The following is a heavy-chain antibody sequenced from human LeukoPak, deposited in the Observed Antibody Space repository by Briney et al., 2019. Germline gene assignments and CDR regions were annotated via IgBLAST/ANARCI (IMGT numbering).Heavy chain of an antibody. CDR2: ISYDGSNK. CDR1: GFTFSSYA. CDR3: ARDFLSWNLLDY. V-gene: IGHV3-30-3*01. J-gene: IGHJ4*02. Sequence: GGSLRLSCAASGFTFSSYAMHWVRQAPGKGLEWVAVISYDGSNKYHADSVKGRFTISRDNSKNTLYLQMNSLRAEDTAVYYCARDFLSWNLLDYWGQGTLVTVSS. D-gene: IGHD1-1*01.